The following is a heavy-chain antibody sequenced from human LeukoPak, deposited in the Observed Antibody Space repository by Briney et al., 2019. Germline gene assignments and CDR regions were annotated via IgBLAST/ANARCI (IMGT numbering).Heavy chain of an antibody. D-gene: IGHD1-1*01. V-gene: IGHV1-46*02. J-gene: IGHJ5*02. Sequence: ASVKVSCKASPYTFNKYYIHWVRQAPGQGLEWMGVINPSGRSASYAQRFQGRVTMTRDTSTSTVYMDLSSLTSDDTAVYYCARDSVELERRNWFDPWGQGPLVTVSS. CDR2: INPSGRSA. CDR1: PYTFNKYY. CDR3: ARDSVELERRNWFDP.